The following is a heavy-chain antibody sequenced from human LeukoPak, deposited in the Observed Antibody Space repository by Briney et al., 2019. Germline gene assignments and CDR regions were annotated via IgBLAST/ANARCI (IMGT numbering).Heavy chain of an antibody. CDR3: ARLGYCSGGSCYQRVDY. D-gene: IGHD2-15*01. J-gene: IGHJ4*02. Sequence: ASVKVSCKASGYTFTGYYMHWVRQAPGQGLEWMGWINPNSGGTNYAQKFQGRVTMTRDTSISTAYMELSRLRSDDTAVYYCARLGYCSGGSCYQRVDYWGQGTLVTVSS. V-gene: IGHV1-2*02. CDR1: GYTFTGYY. CDR2: INPNSGGT.